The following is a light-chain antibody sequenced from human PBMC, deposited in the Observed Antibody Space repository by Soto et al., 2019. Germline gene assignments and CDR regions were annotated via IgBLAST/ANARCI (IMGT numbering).Light chain of an antibody. CDR1: SSDVGGYNY. V-gene: IGLV2-11*01. J-gene: IGLJ1*01. Sequence: QSALTQPRSVSASPGQSVTISCTGTSSDVGGYNYVSWYQQHPGKAPKLMISDVSKRPSGVPDRFSGSQSGNTASLTISGLQPEDEADYYCCSYSGSYILGTGTKVTVL. CDR3: CSYSGSYI. CDR2: DVS.